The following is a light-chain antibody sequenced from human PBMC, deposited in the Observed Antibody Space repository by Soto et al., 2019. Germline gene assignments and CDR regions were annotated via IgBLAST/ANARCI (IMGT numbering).Light chain of an antibody. J-gene: IGLJ1*01. CDR1: SSDVGGYNY. V-gene: IGLV2-14*03. CDR3: CSYTTSNTRQIV. Sequence: QSALTQPASVSGSPGQSITISCTGTSSDVGGYNYVSWYQHHPGKAPKLMIYDVSNRPSGVSNRFSGSKSGNTASLTISGLQPEDSADYYCCSYTTSNTRQIVFGTGTKVTVL. CDR2: DVS.